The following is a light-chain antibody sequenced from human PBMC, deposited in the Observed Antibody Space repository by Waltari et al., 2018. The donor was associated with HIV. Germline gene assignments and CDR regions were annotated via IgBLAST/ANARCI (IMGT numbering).Light chain of an antibody. Sequence: QSALTQPPSASGSLGQSVTISCTGSSSDIGAYDSVSWFQQHPHSAPKLLLYEVTKRPSGVPDRFSGSRSGDTAFRSVSGLQPDDSAAYFCSSYGDNIRVLFGGGTNLTVL. V-gene: IGLV2-8*01. CDR3: SSYGDNIRVL. CDR2: EVT. J-gene: IGLJ2*01. CDR1: SSDIGAYDS.